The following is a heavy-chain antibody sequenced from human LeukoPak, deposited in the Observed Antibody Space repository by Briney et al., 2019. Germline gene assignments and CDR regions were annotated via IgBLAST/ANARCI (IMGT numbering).Heavy chain of an antibody. J-gene: IGHJ5*02. V-gene: IGHV3-64*01. CDR3: ARAVLRGGNWFDP. D-gene: IGHD3-10*01. Sequence: GGSPRLSCAASGFTFSSYAMHWVRQAPGKGLEYVSAISSNGGSTYYANSVKGRFTISRDNSKNTLYLQMGSLRAEDMAVYYCARAVLRGGNWFDPWGQGTLVTVSS. CDR1: GFTFSSYA. CDR2: ISSNGGST.